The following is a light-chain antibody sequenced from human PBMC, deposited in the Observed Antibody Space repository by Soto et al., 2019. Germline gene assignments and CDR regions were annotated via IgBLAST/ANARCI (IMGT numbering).Light chain of an antibody. V-gene: IGKV3-20*01. J-gene: IGKJ5*01. CDR3: QQYGSSPWT. CDR2: GAS. Sequence: ESVLTLSPGTLSLSPGDRATLSCRASQTISSTYLAWYQQKPGQAPRLLIYGASSRATGIPGRFSGGGSGTDFTLTISRLEPEDFAVYYCQQYGSSPWTFGQGTRLEIK. CDR1: QTISSTY.